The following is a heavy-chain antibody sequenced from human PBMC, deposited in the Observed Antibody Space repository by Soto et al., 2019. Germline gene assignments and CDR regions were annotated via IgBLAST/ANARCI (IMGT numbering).Heavy chain of an antibody. V-gene: IGHV1-18*01. CDR1: GYTFTRYY. Sequence: QVQLVQSGGEVKKPGASVKVSCKASGYTFTRYYISWVRQAPGQGLEWMGWISAYNGNTTYAQKLQGRVTMTTDTPTSTANMEVRSLRYDDTAVYYCARGGQPIDYWGQGTLVTVSS. J-gene: IGHJ4*02. CDR3: ARGGQPIDY. CDR2: ISAYNGNT.